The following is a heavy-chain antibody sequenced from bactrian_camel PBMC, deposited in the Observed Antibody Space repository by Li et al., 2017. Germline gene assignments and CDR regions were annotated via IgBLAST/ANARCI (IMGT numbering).Heavy chain of an antibody. CDR1: GLTGNAIRRCS. D-gene: IGHD6*01. CDR3: AAGTVVGGTFLLDSGLCASPYNY. J-gene: IGHJ4*01. CDR2: ISSDGTT. V-gene: IGHV3S53*01. Sequence: HVQLVESGGGSAPAGGSLVLPCEVSGLTGNAIRRCSMAWYRQAPGKERELVSSISSDGTTNYVDSVKGRFTISLDAAKNTVYLQMNSLRPEDTAMYYCAAGTVVGGTFLLDSGLCASPYNYWGQGTQVTVS.